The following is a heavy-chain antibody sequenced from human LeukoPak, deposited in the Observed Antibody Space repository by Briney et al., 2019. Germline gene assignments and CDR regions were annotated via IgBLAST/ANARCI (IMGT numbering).Heavy chain of an antibody. CDR2: INYSGST. D-gene: IGHD6-19*01. V-gene: IGHV4-59*01. CDR1: GGSISNFY. Sequence: SETLSLTCTVSGGSISNFYWSWIRQSPGKGLEWICYINYSGSTNYNPSLKSRVTISVATSKSQFSLKLSSVTAADTAIYYCARARDITVAGTWGDNWFDPWGQGTLVTVSS. J-gene: IGHJ5*02. CDR3: ARARDITVAGTWGDNWFDP.